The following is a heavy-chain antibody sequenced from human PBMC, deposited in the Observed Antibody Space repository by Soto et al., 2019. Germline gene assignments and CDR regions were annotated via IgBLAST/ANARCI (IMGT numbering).Heavy chain of an antibody. CDR2: LYSGGST. CDR3: AVAPRGERLLDFDY. Sequence: EVQLVESGGGLVQPGGSLRLSCVASGFTVSSKYMSWVRQAPGKGLEWVSVLYSGGSTYYADSVRDRFTISRDNSRNTLYLQMSSLRVENTAIYYGAVAPRGERLLDFDYWGGGTLVTVSS. J-gene: IGHJ4*02. CDR1: GFTVSSKY. V-gene: IGHV3-66*01. D-gene: IGHD6-25*01.